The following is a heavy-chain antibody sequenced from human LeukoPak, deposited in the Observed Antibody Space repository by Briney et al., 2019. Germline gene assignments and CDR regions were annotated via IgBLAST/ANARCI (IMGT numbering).Heavy chain of an antibody. CDR1: GFTFSNAW. CDR3: AKDLRQLWLNPFDY. J-gene: IGHJ4*02. CDR2: IKSKTDGGTT. V-gene: IGHV3-15*01. D-gene: IGHD5-18*01. Sequence: PGGSLRLSCAASGFTFSNAWMSWVRQAPGKGLEWVGRIKSKTDGGTTDYAAPVKGRFTISRDDSKNTLYLQMNSLRAEDTAVYYCAKDLRQLWLNPFDYWGQGTLVTVSS.